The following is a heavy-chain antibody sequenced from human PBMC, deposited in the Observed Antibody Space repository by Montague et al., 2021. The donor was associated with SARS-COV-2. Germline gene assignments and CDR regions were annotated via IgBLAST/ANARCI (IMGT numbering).Heavy chain of an antibody. Sequence: SETLSLTCTVSGGSISSYYCSWIRQPPGKGLELIGYIYYSWSTNYNPSLKSRVTISVDTSKNQFSLKLSSVTAAGTAVYYCERGFDYWGQGTLVTVSS. V-gene: IGHV4-59*01. CDR2: IYYSWST. CDR3: ERGFDY. CDR1: GGSISSYY. J-gene: IGHJ4*02.